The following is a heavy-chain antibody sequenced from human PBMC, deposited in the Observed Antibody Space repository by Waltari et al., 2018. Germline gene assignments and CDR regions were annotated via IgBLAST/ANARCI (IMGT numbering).Heavy chain of an antibody. CDR3: ARIDGSGWYGS. V-gene: IGHV3-64*07. CDR2: FSRDGVTT. CDR1: GLTLSVFS. D-gene: IGHD6-19*01. J-gene: IGHJ4*02. Sequence: EVQMVESGGGWVQPGGSLRLSCAASGLTLSVFSMHWVRQAPGKGLEYVSAFSRDGVTTYYADSVKGRFTISRDNSKNTLYLQMGSLRADDTAVYYCARIDGSGWYGSWGQGTLVTVSS.